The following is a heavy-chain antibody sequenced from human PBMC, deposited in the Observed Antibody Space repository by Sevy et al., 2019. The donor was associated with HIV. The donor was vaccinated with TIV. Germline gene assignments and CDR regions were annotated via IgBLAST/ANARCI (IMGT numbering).Heavy chain of an antibody. Sequence: GGSLRLSCAASGYTFSGYWMSWVRQAPGMGLEWVANIKKDGSEKYYVDSVKGRFTISRDNAKNLLYLQMNSLRVEDTAVYYCARDCSSSSCLWGLDVWGQRTTVTVSS. CDR3: ARDCSSSSCLWGLDV. J-gene: IGHJ6*02. CDR1: GYTFSGYW. D-gene: IGHD2-2*01. CDR2: IKKDGSEK. V-gene: IGHV3-7*03.